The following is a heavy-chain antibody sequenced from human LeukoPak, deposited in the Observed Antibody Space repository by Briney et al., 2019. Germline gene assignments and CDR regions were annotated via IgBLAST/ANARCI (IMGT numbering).Heavy chain of an antibody. CDR1: GASINSGSNY. CDR3: ARDPNFGVVIHNWFDP. D-gene: IGHD3-3*01. V-gene: IGHV4-39*07. J-gene: IGHJ5*02. CDR2: IYSSGST. Sequence: SETLSLTCRVSGASINSGSNYWGWIRQPPGKTLEWIGSIYSSGSTYYNPSLKSRVIIMIDTPKNHFSLTLSSVTAADTAVYYCARDPNFGVVIHNWFDPWGQGTLVTVSS.